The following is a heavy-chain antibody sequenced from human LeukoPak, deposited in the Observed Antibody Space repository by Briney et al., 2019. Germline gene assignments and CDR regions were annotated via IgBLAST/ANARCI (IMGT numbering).Heavy chain of an antibody. J-gene: IGHJ4*02. Sequence: ASVKVSCKASGYTFTSYGISWVRQAPGQGLEWMGRISAYNGNTNYAQKLQGRVTMTTDTSTSTAYMELRSLRSDDTAVYYCARAPLLSWYDFWSPRWGQGSPPYYFDYWGQGTLVTVSS. D-gene: IGHD3-3*01. V-gene: IGHV1-18*01. CDR2: ISAYNGNT. CDR1: GYTFTSYG. CDR3: ARAPLLSWYDFWSPRWGQGSPPYYFDY.